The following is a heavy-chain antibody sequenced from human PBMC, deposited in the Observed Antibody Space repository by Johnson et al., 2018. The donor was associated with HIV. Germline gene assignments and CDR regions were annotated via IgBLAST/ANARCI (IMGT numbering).Heavy chain of an antibody. J-gene: IGHJ3*02. CDR2: ISSSGSTI. D-gene: IGHD2-8*01. Sequence: QMLLVESGGGMVQPGGSLRLSCAASGLTVSTNYMSWVRQAPGRGLEWVSYISSSGSTIYYADSVKGRFTISRDNAKNLLFLQLNSLRAEDTAVYYCARATWSDDAFDIWGQGTMVTVSS. V-gene: IGHV3-11*04. CDR1: GLTVSTNY. CDR3: ARATWSDDAFDI.